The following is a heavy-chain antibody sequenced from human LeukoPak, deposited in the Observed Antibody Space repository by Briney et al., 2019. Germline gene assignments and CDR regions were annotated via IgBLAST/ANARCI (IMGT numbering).Heavy chain of an antibody. CDR1: GGSFSGYY. J-gene: IGHJ4*02. CDR2: INHSGST. CDR3: ARRRSYSSSWLFDY. Sequence: SSETLSLTCAVYGGSFSGYYWSWIRQPPGKGLEWIGEINHSGSTNYNPSLKSRVTISVDTSKNQFSLKLSSVTAADTAVYYCARRRSYSSSWLFDYWGREPWSPSPQ. D-gene: IGHD6-13*01. V-gene: IGHV4-34*01.